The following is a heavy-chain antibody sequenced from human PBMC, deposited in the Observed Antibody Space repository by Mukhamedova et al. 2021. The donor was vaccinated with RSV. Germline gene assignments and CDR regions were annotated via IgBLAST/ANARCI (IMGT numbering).Heavy chain of an antibody. CDR2: IKQDGSEK. D-gene: IGHD5-12*01. J-gene: IGHJ6*03. V-gene: IGHV3-7*03. CDR3: ARENAATITVGYYYY. Sequence: EWVANIKQDGSEKYYVDSVKGRFTISRDNAKNSLYLQMNSLRAEDTAVYYCARENAATITVGYYYY.